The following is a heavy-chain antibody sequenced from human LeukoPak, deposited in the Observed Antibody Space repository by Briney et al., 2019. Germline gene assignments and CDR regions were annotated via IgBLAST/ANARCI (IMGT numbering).Heavy chain of an antibody. Sequence: SETLSLTCAVYSVSFSGYYWSWIRQPPGKGLEWIGEINHSGSTNYNPSLKSRVTISVDTSKNQFSLKLSSVTAADTAVYYCAQAVAGVDYWGQGTLVTVSS. CDR1: SVSFSGYY. J-gene: IGHJ4*02. V-gene: IGHV4-34*01. CDR3: AQAVAGVDY. CDR2: INHSGST. D-gene: IGHD6-19*01.